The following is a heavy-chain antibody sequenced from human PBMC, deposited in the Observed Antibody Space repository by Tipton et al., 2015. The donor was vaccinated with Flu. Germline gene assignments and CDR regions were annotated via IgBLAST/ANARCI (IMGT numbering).Heavy chain of an antibody. D-gene: IGHD2-2*01. Sequence: RSLRLSCAASGFTFSSYAMHWVRQAPGKGLEWVAVISYDGSNKYYADSVKGRFTISRDNSKNTLYLQMNSLRAEDTAVYYCARERGVVPAASAQVIRLAKGYYYYYGMDVWGQGTTVTVSS. CDR1: GFTFSSYA. J-gene: IGHJ6*02. CDR3: ARERGVVPAASAQVIRLAKGYYYYYGMDV. CDR2: ISYDGSNK. V-gene: IGHV3-30*01.